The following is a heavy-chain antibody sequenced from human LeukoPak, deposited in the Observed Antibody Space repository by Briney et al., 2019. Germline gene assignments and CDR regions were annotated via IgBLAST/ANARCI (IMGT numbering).Heavy chain of an antibody. Sequence: GGSLRLSCAASGFTLSTYSMNWVRQAPGKGPEWVSYISSSSSTIYYADSVKGRFSISRDNAKNSLYLQMNSLRAEDTAVYYCAREYYDSNSYNYGIDVWGQGTTVTVSS. CDR1: GFTLSTYS. CDR2: ISSSSSTI. J-gene: IGHJ6*02. V-gene: IGHV3-48*04. CDR3: AREYYDSNSYNYGIDV. D-gene: IGHD3-22*01.